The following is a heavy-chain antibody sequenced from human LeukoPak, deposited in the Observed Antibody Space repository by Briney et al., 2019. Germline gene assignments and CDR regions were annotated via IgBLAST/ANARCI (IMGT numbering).Heavy chain of an antibody. CDR3: AHIQNILTGYYRSQYNWFDP. CDR2: IYWDDDK. V-gene: IGHV2-5*02. CDR1: GFSLSSSGVG. D-gene: IGHD3-9*01. J-gene: IGHJ5*02. Sequence: ESGPTLVKSTQTLTLTCTFSGFSLSSSGVGVGWIRQPPGKALEWLALIYWDDDKRYSPSLKSRLTITKDTSKNQVVLTMTNMDPVGTATYYCAHIQNILTGYYRSQYNWFDPWGQGTWSPSPQ.